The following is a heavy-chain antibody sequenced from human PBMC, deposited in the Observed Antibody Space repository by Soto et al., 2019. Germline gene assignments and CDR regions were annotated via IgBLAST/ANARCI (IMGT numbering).Heavy chain of an antibody. CDR1: GYTLTELS. CDR2: FDPEDGET. V-gene: IGHV1-24*01. J-gene: IGHJ6*02. Sequence: ASVKVSCKVSGYTLTELSMHWVRRAPGKGLEWMGGFDPEDGETIYAQKFQGRVTMTEDTSTDTAYMELSSLRSEDTAVYYCATPGIQLWLKNERHYYYYGMDVWGQGTTVTVSS. D-gene: IGHD5-18*01. CDR3: ATPGIQLWLKNERHYYYYGMDV.